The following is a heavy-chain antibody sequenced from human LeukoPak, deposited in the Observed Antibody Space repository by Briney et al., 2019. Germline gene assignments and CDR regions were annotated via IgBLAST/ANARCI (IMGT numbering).Heavy chain of an antibody. Sequence: GGSLRLSCAASGFTFSSYAMHWVRQAPGKGLEWVAVISYDGSNKYYADSVKGRFTISRDNSKNTLYLQMNSLRAEDTAVYYCARDGRSDFNYWGQGTLVTVSS. D-gene: IGHD1-26*01. V-gene: IGHV3-30*01. CDR2: ISYDGSNK. CDR1: GFTFSSYA. CDR3: ARDGRSDFNY. J-gene: IGHJ4*02.